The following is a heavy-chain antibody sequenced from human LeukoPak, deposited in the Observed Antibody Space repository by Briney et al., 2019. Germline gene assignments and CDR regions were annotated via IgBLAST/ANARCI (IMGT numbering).Heavy chain of an antibody. CDR2: IWYDGSNK. Sequence: PGGSLRLSCAASGFTFSSYGMHWVRQAPGKGLEWVAVIWYDGSNKYYADSVKGRFTISRDNSKNTLYLQMNSLRAEDTAVYYCAKEGLRYFDWSPYYFDYWGQGTLVTVSS. J-gene: IGHJ4*02. V-gene: IGHV3-33*06. CDR1: GFTFSSYG. CDR3: AKEGLRYFDWSPYYFDY. D-gene: IGHD3-9*01.